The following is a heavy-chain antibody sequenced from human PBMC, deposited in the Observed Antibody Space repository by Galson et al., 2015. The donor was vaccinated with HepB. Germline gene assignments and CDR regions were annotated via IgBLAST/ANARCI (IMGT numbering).Heavy chain of an antibody. Sequence: SLRLSCAASGFTLNDYLMSWIRQAPGKGLEWISYISGSGSTIYYADPVKGRFTISRDSAKNSLFLQMNSLRADDTAVYYCARDAYGGNSEIDHWGQGTLVTVSS. V-gene: IGHV3-11*01. J-gene: IGHJ4*02. CDR3: ARDAYGGNSEIDH. CDR1: GFTLNDYL. D-gene: IGHD4-23*01. CDR2: ISGSGSTI.